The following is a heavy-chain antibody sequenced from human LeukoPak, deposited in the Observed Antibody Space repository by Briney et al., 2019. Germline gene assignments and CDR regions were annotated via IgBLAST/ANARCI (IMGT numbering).Heavy chain of an antibody. D-gene: IGHD4-23*01. CDR2: IRYDGSNK. Sequence: GGSLRLSCAASGFTFSSYGMHWVRQAPGKGLEWVAFIRYDGSNKYYADSVKGRFTISRDNSKNTLYLQMNSLRAEDTAVYYCAKDFSTWLRWSYWYFDLWGRGTLVTVSS. V-gene: IGHV3-30*02. CDR1: GFTFSSYG. CDR3: AKDFSTWLRWSYWYFDL. J-gene: IGHJ2*01.